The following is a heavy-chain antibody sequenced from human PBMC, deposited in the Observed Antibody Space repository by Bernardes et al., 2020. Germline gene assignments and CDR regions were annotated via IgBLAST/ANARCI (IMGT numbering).Heavy chain of an antibody. D-gene: IGHD3-10*01. CDR2: ISAYNGNT. Sequence: ASVKVSCKASGYTFTSYGISWVRQAPGQGLEWMGWISAYNGNTNYAQKLQGRVTMTTDTSTSTAYMELRSLRSDDTAVYYCASTLFGVNSYGMDVWGQGTTVTVSS. CDR1: GYTFTSYG. V-gene: IGHV1-18*01. CDR3: ASTLFGVNSYGMDV. J-gene: IGHJ6*02.